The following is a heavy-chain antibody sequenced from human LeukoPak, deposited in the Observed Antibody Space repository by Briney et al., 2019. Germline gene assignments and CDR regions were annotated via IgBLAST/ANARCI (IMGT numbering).Heavy chain of an antibody. Sequence: GGSLRLSCAASGFTFSSYGMHWVRQAPGNRLGWVAVISYVGSNKYYADSVKGRFTISRDNSKNTLYLQMNSLRAEDTGVYYCAKDQAVGSYHLLRPYYYYGMDVWGQGTTVTVSS. CDR1: GFTFSSYG. D-gene: IGHD3-10*01. CDR2: ISYVGSNK. J-gene: IGHJ6*02. V-gene: IGHV3-30*18. CDR3: AKDQAVGSYHLLRPYYYYGMDV.